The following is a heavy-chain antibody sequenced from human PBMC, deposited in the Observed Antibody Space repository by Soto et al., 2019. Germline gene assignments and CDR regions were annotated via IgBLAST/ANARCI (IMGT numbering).Heavy chain of an antibody. D-gene: IGHD4-17*01. CDR3: ARDVGDYGYYYYGMDV. Sequence: ASVKVSCKASGYTFTSYGISWVRQAPGQGLEWMGWISAYNGNTNYAQKLQGRVTMTTDTSTSTAYMELRSLRSDDTAVYYCARDVGDYGYYYYGMDVWGQGTTVTVSS. J-gene: IGHJ6*02. V-gene: IGHV1-18*01. CDR1: GYTFTSYG. CDR2: ISAYNGNT.